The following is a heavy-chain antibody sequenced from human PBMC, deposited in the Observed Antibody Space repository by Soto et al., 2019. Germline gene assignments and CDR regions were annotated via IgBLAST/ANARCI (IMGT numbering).Heavy chain of an antibody. Sequence: SETLSLTSTVSGGSISSSSSYWGWIRQPPGKGLEWVGSIYYLGNTYYNPSLGSRVTISVDTSKNQFSLKLRSVTAADTAVFYCAGLYPYESSGYYLNYWGQGALVTVSS. CDR2: IYYLGNT. V-gene: IGHV4-39*01. CDR3: AGLYPYESSGYYLNY. D-gene: IGHD3-22*01. J-gene: IGHJ4*02. CDR1: GGSISSSSSY.